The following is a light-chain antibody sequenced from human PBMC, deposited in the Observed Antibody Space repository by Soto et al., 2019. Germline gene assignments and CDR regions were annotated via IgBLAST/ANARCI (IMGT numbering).Light chain of an antibody. J-gene: IGKJ1*01. CDR2: GAS. Sequence: EIVLTQSPGTLSLSPGERATLSCRASQSVSSSYLAWYQQKPGQAPRLLIYGASSRATGIPDRFSGSGSGTGLTLTISRLEPEDFALYYCQQYGSSLWTFGQGTKVEIK. V-gene: IGKV3-20*01. CDR3: QQYGSSLWT. CDR1: QSVSSSY.